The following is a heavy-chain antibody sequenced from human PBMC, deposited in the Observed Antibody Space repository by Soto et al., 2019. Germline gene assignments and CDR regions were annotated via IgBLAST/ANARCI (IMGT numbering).Heavy chain of an antibody. D-gene: IGHD3-10*01. CDR3: AKGFGFGEHYGMDV. V-gene: IGHV3-64*04. J-gene: IGHJ6*02. CDR1: GFTFSSYA. CDR2: ISSNGGST. Sequence: GGSLRLSCSSSGFTFSSYAMHGVRRAPGKGLEYVSAISSNGGSTYYADSVKGRFTISRDNSKNTLYLQANGLRAEDTAAYYCAKGFGFGEHYGMDVWGQGTTVTVSS.